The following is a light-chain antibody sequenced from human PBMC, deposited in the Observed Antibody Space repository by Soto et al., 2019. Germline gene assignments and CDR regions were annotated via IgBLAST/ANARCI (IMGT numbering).Light chain of an antibody. J-gene: IGLJ3*02. CDR1: SSNLGTYNL. CDR2: EVS. Sequence: QSVLTQPASVSGSPGQSITISCTGTSSNLGTYNLVSWYQHHPGEAPRLILYEVSERPSGVSNRFSGSKSGKTASLTISGLQAEDEAHYYCCSYAGSTNWVFGGGTQLTVL. CDR3: CSYAGSTNWV. V-gene: IGLV2-23*02.